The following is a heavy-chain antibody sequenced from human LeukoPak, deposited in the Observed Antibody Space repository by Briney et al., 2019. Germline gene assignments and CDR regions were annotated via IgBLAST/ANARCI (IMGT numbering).Heavy chain of an antibody. CDR3: ASDSDYYDFWSGYYNYNWFDP. Sequence: PGGSLRLSCVASGFPFSSYWMTWVRQAPGKGLEWVANIKQDGSKKSYVDSVKGRFTISRDNAKNSLYLQMNSLRAEDTAVYYCASDSDYYDFWSGYYNYNWFDPWGQGTLVTVSS. CDR1: GFPFSSYW. CDR2: IKQDGSKK. D-gene: IGHD3-3*01. J-gene: IGHJ5*02. V-gene: IGHV3-7*01.